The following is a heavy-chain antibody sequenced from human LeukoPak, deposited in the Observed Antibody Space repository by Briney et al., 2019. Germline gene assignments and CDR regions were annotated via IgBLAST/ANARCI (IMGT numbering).Heavy chain of an antibody. V-gene: IGHV3-23*01. CDR1: AFTFSNHA. Sequence: GGSLRLSCAASAFTFSNHAMTWVRQAPGKGLEWISAISGSAGSTYYADSVKGRFTISRDNSKNTLYLQMNSLRSEDTALYYCAKDLDGSYCVDFWGQGTPVTVSS. CDR3: AKDLDGSYCVDF. CDR2: ISGSAGST. D-gene: IGHD1-26*01. J-gene: IGHJ4*02.